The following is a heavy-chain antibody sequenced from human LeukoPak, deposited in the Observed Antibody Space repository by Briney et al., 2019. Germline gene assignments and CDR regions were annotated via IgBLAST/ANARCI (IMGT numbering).Heavy chain of an antibody. V-gene: IGHV1-69*05. J-gene: IGHJ6*03. CDR2: IIPIFGTA. D-gene: IGHD2-2*01. Sequence: ASVTVSCKASGGTFSSYAISWVRQAPGQGLEWMGWIIPIFGTANYAQKFQGRVTITTDESTSTAYMELSSPRSEDTAVYYCAVGGSNCSSTSCLYYYYYHMDVWGKGTTVTVSS. CDR3: AVGGSNCSSTSCLYYYYYHMDV. CDR1: GGTFSSYA.